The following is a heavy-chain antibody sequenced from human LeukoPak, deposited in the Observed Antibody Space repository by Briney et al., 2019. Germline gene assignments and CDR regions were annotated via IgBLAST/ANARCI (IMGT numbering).Heavy chain of an antibody. V-gene: IGHV4-39*01. CDR2: IYDSGST. CDR1: GGSISSSRYS. CDR3: ARVGFGGYSYGYVDF. D-gene: IGHD5-18*01. Sequence: SETLSLTCTVSGGSISSSRYSWGWIRQPPGKGLGWIGTIYDSGSTYYNPSLKSRVTISVDTSKNQFSLRLSSVTAADTAVYYCARVGFGGYSYGYVDFWGQGTLVTVSS. J-gene: IGHJ4*02.